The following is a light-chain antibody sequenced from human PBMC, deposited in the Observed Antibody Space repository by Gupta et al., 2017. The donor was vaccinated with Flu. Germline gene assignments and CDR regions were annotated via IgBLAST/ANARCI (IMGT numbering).Light chain of an antibody. CDR2: HVT. CDR3: CSDAGSDTWV. Sequence: LTQPRPVSGSPGQSVTISCTGTSSDVGGYNYVSWYQQHPDKASNLIIYHVTKRPAGVPVLFSGSKSGNTASLTISGRKAEEEAEYYGCSDAGSDTWVFGGGTKLTVL. J-gene: IGLJ3*02. V-gene: IGLV2-11*01. CDR1: SSDVGGYNY.